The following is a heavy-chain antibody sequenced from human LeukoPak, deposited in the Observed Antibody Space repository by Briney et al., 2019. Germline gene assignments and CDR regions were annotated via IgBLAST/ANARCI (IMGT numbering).Heavy chain of an antibody. J-gene: IGHJ4*02. CDR3: PTDNVDTVLAMGLFWDY. D-gene: IGHD5-18*01. Sequence: GGSLRLSCAASGFGLTYAYMSWVRQAPGKGLEWVGRIKSKTDGGTTDYAAPVKGRFTISRDDSENTLYLQMNSLRTEDTAVYSCPTDNVDTVLAMGLFWDYWGQGPLVTVSS. CDR1: GFGLTYAY. CDR2: IKSKTDGGTT. V-gene: IGHV3-15*01.